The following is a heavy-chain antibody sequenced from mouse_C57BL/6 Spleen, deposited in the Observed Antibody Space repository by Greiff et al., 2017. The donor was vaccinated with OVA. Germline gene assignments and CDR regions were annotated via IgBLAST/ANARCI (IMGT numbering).Heavy chain of an antibody. D-gene: IGHD1-1*01. V-gene: IGHV1-15*01. J-gene: IGHJ1*03. Sequence: QVQLQQSGAELVRPGASVTLSCKASGYTFADYEMHWVKQTPVHGLEWIGAIDPETGGTAYNQKFKGKAILTADKSSSTAYMELRSLTSEDSAVYYCTRSSGSSRYFDVWGTGTTVTVSS. CDR2: IDPETGGT. CDR3: TRSSGSSRYFDV. CDR1: GYTFADYE.